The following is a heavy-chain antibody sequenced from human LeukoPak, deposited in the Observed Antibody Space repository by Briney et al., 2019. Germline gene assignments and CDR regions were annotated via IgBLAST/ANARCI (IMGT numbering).Heavy chain of an antibody. CDR1: GGSISSYY. J-gene: IGHJ4*02. CDR3: ARPLGVGGTYYFDY. Sequence: PSETLSLTCTVSGGSISSYYWSWIRQPPGKGLEWIGYIYYSGSTNYNPSLKSRVTISVDTSKNQFSLKLSSVTAADTAVYYCARPLGVGGTYYFDYWGQGTLVTVSS. D-gene: IGHD1/OR15-1a*01. V-gene: IGHV4-59*01. CDR2: IYYSGST.